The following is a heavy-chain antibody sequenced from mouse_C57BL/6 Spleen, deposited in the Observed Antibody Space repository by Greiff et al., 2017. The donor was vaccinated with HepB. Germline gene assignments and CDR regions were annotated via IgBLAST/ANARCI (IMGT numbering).Heavy chain of an antibody. V-gene: IGHV3-6*01. J-gene: IGHJ1*03. CDR3: ARGLYWYFDV. CDR1: GYSITSGYY. Sequence: EVKLQESAPGLVKPSQSLSLSCSVPGYSITSGYYWNWIRQFPGNKLEWIRYISYDGSTNYNPSLKNRISITRDTSKNQVYLKLNSVTTEDTATYYCARGLYWYFDVWGTGTPVTVSS. CDR2: ISYDGST.